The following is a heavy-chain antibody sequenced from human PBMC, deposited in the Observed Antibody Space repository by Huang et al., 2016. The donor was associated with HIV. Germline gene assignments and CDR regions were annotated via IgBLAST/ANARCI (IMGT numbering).Heavy chain of an antibody. J-gene: IGHJ5*01. D-gene: IGHD6-13*01. CDR1: GFSILIYY. CDR3: AREGITPSGTEVSGFDF. Sequence: QVQLVQSGAEVKKPGASVTISCKASGFSILIYYIHWVRQAPGQGLEWRGIVNPSGGGADYAQKFKGRVTRTRDTSTRTLYMELSSLRSEDTAVYYCAREGITPSGTEVSGFDFWGQGTPVSVSS. CDR2: VNPSGGGA. V-gene: IGHV1-46*03.